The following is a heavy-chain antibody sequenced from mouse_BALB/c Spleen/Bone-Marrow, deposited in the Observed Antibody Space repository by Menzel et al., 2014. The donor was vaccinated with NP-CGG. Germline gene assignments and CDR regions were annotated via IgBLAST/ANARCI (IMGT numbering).Heavy chain of an antibody. CDR3: ARGYDYDSWFAY. CDR1: GFSFSGYG. CDR2: INSNGGCT. J-gene: IGHJ3*01. V-gene: IGHV5-6-3*01. D-gene: IGHD2-4*01. Sequence: EVQRVESGGGLVQPGGSLKLSCAASGFSFSGYGMSWVRQTPDKRLELVATINSNGGCTYYSDSVKGRFTISRDNAKNDLYLQMSSLKSEDKAMYYCARGYDYDSWFAYWGQGTLVTVSA.